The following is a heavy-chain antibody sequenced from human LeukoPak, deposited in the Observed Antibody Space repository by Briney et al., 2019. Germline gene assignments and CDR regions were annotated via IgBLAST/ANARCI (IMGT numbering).Heavy chain of an antibody. CDR3: ARARPLYSSGWFRAWQTFDY. CDR1: GGSFSGYY. V-gene: IGHV4-34*01. CDR2: INHSGST. J-gene: IGHJ4*02. D-gene: IGHD6-19*01. Sequence: PSETLSLTCAVYGGSFSGYYWSWIRQPPGKGLEWIGEINHSGSTNYNPSLKSRVTISVDTSKNQFSLKLSSVTAADTAVYYCARARPLYSSGWFRAWQTFDYWGQGTLVTVSS.